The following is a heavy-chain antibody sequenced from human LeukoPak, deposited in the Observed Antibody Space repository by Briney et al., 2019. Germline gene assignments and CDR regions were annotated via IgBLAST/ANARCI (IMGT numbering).Heavy chain of an antibody. J-gene: IGHJ6*02. Sequence: ASVKVSCKASGGTFSSYAISWVRQAPGQGLEWMGGIIPIFGTANYAQKFQGRVTITADESTSTAYMELSSLRSEDTAVYYCARSSIAALGNYYGMDVWGQGTTVTVSS. CDR1: GGTFSSYA. D-gene: IGHD6-6*01. CDR3: ARSSIAALGNYYGMDV. CDR2: IIPIFGTA. V-gene: IGHV1-69*13.